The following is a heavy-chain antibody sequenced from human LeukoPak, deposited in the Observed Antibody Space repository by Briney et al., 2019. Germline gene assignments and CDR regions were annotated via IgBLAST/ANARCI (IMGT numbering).Heavy chain of an antibody. V-gene: IGHV1-18*01. Sequence: ASVKVSCKASGYTFTSYGISWVRQAPGQGLEWMGWISAYNGNTNYAQKLQGRVTMTTDTSTSTAYMKLRSLRSDDTAVYYCARGWVLPTAWNPRYYFDYWGQGTLVTVSS. CDR2: ISAYNGNT. J-gene: IGHJ4*02. D-gene: IGHD3-22*01. CDR3: ARGWVLPTAWNPRYYFDY. CDR1: GYTFTSYG.